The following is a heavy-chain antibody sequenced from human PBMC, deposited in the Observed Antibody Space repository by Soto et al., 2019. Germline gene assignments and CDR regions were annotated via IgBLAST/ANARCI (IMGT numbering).Heavy chain of an antibody. CDR3: TTEGILWFGSFDY. CDR1: RLTFSNAW. Sequence: EVQLVESGGGLVKPGGSLRLSCAASRLTFSNAWMSWVRQAPGKGLEWVGRIKSKTDGGTTDYGAPVKGRFTISRDDSKNTLYLQMNSLKTEDTAVYYCTTEGILWFGSFDYWGQGTLVTVSS. V-gene: IGHV3-15*01. CDR2: IKSKTDGGTT. D-gene: IGHD3-10*01. J-gene: IGHJ4*02.